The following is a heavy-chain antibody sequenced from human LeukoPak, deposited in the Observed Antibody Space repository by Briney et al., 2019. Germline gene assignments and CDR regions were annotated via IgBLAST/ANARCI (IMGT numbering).Heavy chain of an antibody. CDR1: GFTFSSYD. V-gene: IGHV3-13*01. D-gene: IGHD3-16*01. Sequence: PGGSLRLSCAASGFTFSSYDMHWVRHAPGKGLEWVSAIGTAGDTYYPGSVKGRFTISRENAKNSFYLQMNSLRAGDTAVYYCAREGSGWGSYGFDYWGQGTLGTVSS. CDR2: IGTAGDT. CDR3: AREGSGWGSYGFDY. J-gene: IGHJ4*02.